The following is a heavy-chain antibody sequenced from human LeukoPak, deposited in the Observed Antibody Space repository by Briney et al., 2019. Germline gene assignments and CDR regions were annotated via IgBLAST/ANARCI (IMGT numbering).Heavy chain of an antibody. Sequence: GGSLRLSCAASGFTFTSAWMTWVRQAPGKGLEWVGRIISKSDGGTTDYIEPVKGRFTISRDDSKNTVYLQMNSLKTEDTAVYYCTTDGVGRLVRGSPPYYFDYWGQGSLVTVSS. J-gene: IGHJ4*02. V-gene: IGHV3-15*01. D-gene: IGHD3-10*01. CDR3: TTDGVGRLVRGSPPYYFDY. CDR1: GFTFTSAW. CDR2: IISKSDGGTT.